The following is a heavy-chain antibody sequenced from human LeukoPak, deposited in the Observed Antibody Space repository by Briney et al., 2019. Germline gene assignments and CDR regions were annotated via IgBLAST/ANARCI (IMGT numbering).Heavy chain of an antibody. Sequence: SVKVSCKASGGTFSSYAISWVRQAPGQGLEWMGGIIPIFGTANYAQKFQGRVAITTDESTSTAYMELSSLRSEDTAVYYCAMGLYYYDSSGYYYVGFDYWGQGTLVTVSS. V-gene: IGHV1-69*05. D-gene: IGHD3-22*01. CDR3: AMGLYYYDSSGYYYVGFDY. CDR2: IIPIFGTA. CDR1: GGTFSSYA. J-gene: IGHJ4*02.